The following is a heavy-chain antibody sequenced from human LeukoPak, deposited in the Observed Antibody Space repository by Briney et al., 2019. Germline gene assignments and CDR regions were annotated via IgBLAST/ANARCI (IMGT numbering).Heavy chain of an antibody. CDR1: GYTFSDYY. CDR2: INPNSGGT. J-gene: IGHJ4*02. D-gene: IGHD3-22*01. CDR3: ARDYYDSSGYGSFDY. V-gene: IGHV1-2*02. Sequence: ASVKVSCKASGYTFSDYYIHWVRQAPGQGLEWMGWINPNSGGTNYAQKFQGSVTMTRDTSISTAYMELSRLRSDDTAVFYCARDYYDSSGYGSFDYWGQGTLVTVSS.